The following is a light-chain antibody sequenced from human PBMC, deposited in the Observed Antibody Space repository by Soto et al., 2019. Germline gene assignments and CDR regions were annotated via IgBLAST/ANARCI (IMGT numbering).Light chain of an antibody. CDR3: ASWDDSLTGSWV. V-gene: IGLV1-44*01. CDR1: SSNIGNNL. Sequence: QLVLTQPPSASGTPGQRVTISCSGSSSNIGNNLVNWYQQLPGTAPKLLIHSDHQRPSGVPDRFSGSKSGTSASLAISGLQAEDEADYYCASWDDSLTGSWVFGGGTKLTVL. J-gene: IGLJ3*02. CDR2: SDH.